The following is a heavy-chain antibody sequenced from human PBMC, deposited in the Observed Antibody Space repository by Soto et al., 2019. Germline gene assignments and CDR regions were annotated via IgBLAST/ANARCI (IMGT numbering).Heavy chain of an antibody. Sequence: QVQLQQWGAGLLKPSETLSLTCAVYGGSFSGYYWSWIHQPPGKGLEWIGEINHSRSTNYNPSLNSRVTISVDTSNNQFSLKLSSVTAADTAVYYCARGWGRIFDYWGQGTLVTVSS. CDR1: GGSFSGYY. J-gene: IGHJ4*02. D-gene: IGHD7-27*01. CDR3: ARGWGRIFDY. V-gene: IGHV4-34*01. CDR2: INHSRST.